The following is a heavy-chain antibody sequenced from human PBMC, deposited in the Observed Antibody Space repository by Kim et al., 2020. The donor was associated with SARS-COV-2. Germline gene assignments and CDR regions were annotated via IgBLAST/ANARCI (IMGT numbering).Heavy chain of an antibody. J-gene: IGHJ3*02. CDR2: IYSGGST. CDR1: GFTVSSNY. D-gene: IGHD6-13*01. CDR3: ARDSPLSAAGNAFDI. V-gene: IGHV3-53*04. Sequence: GGSLRLSCAASGFTVSSNYMSWVRQAPGKGLEWVSVIYSGGSTYYADSVKGRFTISRHNSKNTLYLQMNSLRAEDTAVYYCARDSPLSAAGNAFDIWGQGTMVTVSS.